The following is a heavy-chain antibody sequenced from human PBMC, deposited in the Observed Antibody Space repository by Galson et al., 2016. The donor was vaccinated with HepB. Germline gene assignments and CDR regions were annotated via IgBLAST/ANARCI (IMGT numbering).Heavy chain of an antibody. CDR3: AHRPPHGAASFDY. Sequence: PALVKPTQTLTLTCTLSGFSLSTNGVGVAWIRQPPGKALEWLALSYWDDDKRYRPSLKSKLTVTQDPSKNPVVLTMTNMDPVDTAPYFCAHRPPHGAASFDYWGQGMLVTVSS. CDR1: GFSLSTNGVG. J-gene: IGHJ4*02. CDR2: SYWDDDK. V-gene: IGHV2-5*02. D-gene: IGHD3-10*01.